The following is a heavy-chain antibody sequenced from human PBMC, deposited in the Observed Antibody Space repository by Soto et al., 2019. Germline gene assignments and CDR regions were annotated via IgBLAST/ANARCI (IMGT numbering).Heavy chain of an antibody. V-gene: IGHV1-46*01. J-gene: IGHJ4*02. CDR2: INPSTGTT. CDR3: AGATWDRVRGVKEFDY. Sequence: QVQLVQSGAEVKKPGASVKVSCKASGYTFTNDYMHWVRQAPGQGLEWMGIINPSTGTTSYAQKFQGRVTMTRDTSTSTVHMGLSSLRSDDTAVNYFAGATWDRVRGVKEFDYGGQGTLVTVSS. D-gene: IGHD3-10*01. CDR1: GYTFTNDY.